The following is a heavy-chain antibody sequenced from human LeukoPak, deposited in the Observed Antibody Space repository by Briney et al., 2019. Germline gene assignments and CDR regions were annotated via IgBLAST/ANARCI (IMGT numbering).Heavy chain of an antibody. J-gene: IGHJ2*01. CDR3: ARIGGVWYFDL. CDR1: GFTFSSYW. V-gene: IGHV3-7*01. Sequence: GGSLRLSCAASGFTFSSYWMSWVRQAPGKGLEWVANIKQDESGKYYVDSVKGRFTFSRDNAKNSFYLQMNSLRGEDTAVYYCARIGGVWYFDLWGRGTLVTVSS. CDR2: IKQDESGK. D-gene: IGHD4-23*01.